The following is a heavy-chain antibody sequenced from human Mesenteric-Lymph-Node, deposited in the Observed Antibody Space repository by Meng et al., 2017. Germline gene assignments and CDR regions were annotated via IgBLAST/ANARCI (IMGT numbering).Heavy chain of an antibody. CDR3: ARGTGSGSYLWDY. J-gene: IGHJ4*02. V-gene: IGHV1-2*02. Sequence: ASVKVSCKASGYTFTGYYMHWVRQAPGQGLEWMGWINPNSGGTNYAQKFQGRVTITTDESTSTAYMELSSLRSEDTAVYYCARGTGSGSYLWDYWGQGTLVTVSS. CDR1: GYTFTGYY. CDR2: INPNSGGT. D-gene: IGHD3-10*01.